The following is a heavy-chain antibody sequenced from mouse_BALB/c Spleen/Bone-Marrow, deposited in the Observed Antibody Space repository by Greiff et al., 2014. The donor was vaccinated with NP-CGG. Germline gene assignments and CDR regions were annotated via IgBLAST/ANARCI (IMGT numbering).Heavy chain of an antibody. V-gene: IGHV5-9-3*01. CDR2: ISSGGSYT. D-gene: IGHD1-1*01. CDR3: ASQDYYGSCRHWYFDV. Sequence: DVQLVESGGGLVKPGGSLKLSCAASGFTFSSYAMSWVRQTPEKRLEWVATISSGGSYTYYADSVKGRFTISRDTAKNTLYLQMSSLRSDDTAIYYCASQDYYGSCRHWYFDVWGAGTTVTVSS. CDR1: GFTFSSYA. J-gene: IGHJ1*01.